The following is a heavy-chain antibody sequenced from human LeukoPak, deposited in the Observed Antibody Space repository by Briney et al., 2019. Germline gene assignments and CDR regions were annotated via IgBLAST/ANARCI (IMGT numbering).Heavy chain of an antibody. J-gene: IGHJ4*02. Sequence: PSETLSLTCTVSGGSISSYYWSWIRQPPGKGLEWIGYIFSRGSTSYNPSLKSRVNLSVDTSKSLFSLRLDSVTAADTAVYFCARRGRGLTATSFGYWGQGSLVTVSS. D-gene: IGHD1-26*01. CDR1: GGSISSYY. V-gene: IGHV4-4*09. CDR2: IFSRGST. CDR3: ARRGRGLTATSFGY.